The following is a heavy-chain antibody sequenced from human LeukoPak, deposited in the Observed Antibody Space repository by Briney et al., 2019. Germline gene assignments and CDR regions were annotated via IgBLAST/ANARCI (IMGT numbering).Heavy chain of an antibody. CDR3: ARDHYDFWSGPSPLAFDI. J-gene: IGHJ3*02. CDR1: GFTFSSYG. Sequence: PGGALRLSCAASGFTFSSYGMHWVRQAPGKGGEGVAVISYDGSNKYYADSVKGRFTISRDNSKNTLYLQMNSLRAEDTAVYYCARDHYDFWSGPSPLAFDIWGQGTMVTVSS. CDR2: ISYDGSNK. D-gene: IGHD3-3*01. V-gene: IGHV3-30*03.